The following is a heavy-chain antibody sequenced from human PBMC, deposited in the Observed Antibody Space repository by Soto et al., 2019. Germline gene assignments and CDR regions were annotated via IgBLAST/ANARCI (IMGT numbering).Heavy chain of an antibody. D-gene: IGHD5-18*01. Sequence: PGGSLRLSCAASGFTFSSYGMHWVRQAPGKGLEWVAVIWYDGSNKYYADSVKGRFTISRDNSKNTLYLQMNSLRAEDTAVYYCAREHLIQLWSYGMDVWGQGTTVTVSS. V-gene: IGHV3-33*01. J-gene: IGHJ6*02. CDR2: IWYDGSNK. CDR1: GFTFSSYG. CDR3: AREHLIQLWSYGMDV.